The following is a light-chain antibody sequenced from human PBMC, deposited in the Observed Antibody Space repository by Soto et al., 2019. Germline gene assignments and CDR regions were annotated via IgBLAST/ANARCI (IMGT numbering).Light chain of an antibody. CDR2: DAS. V-gene: IGKV1-5*01. Sequence: DIQMTQSPSTLSASVGDRVTITFRASEDINDWLAWYQQKPGNAPKFLIYDASTLQSGVPSRFSGSGSGTGFTLTISSLQPDDFATYYCQHYNSYSEAFGQGTKVDIK. CDR3: QHYNSYSEA. CDR1: EDINDW. J-gene: IGKJ1*01.